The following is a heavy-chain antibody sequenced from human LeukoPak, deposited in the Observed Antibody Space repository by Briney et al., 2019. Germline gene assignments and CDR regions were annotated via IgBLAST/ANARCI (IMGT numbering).Heavy chain of an antibody. Sequence: SETLSLTCTVSGGSISSNYYYWGWIRQPPGKGLEWIGSIYYGGSTYYNPSLKSRVTISVDTSKNQFSLKLSSVTAADTAVYYCARDGGWYWFDPWGQGTLVTVSS. CDR2: IYYGGST. D-gene: IGHD6-19*01. V-gene: IGHV4-39*07. CDR1: GGSISSNYYY. CDR3: ARDGGWYWFDP. J-gene: IGHJ5*02.